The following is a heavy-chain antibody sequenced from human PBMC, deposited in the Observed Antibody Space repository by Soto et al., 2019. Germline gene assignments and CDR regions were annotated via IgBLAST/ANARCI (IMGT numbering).Heavy chain of an antibody. CDR3: AKAIGGCSSTTCYAADY. V-gene: IGHV3-23*01. Sequence: EVQLLESGGGLVQPGGSLRLSCAASGFTFSSYAMNWVRQAPGKGLEWVSAISGSGSNTYSADFVKGRLTISRDNSKNTLYLQVNSLRADDTAVYYCAKAIGGCSSTTCYAADYWGQGTLVTVSS. J-gene: IGHJ4*02. CDR2: ISGSGSNT. D-gene: IGHD2-2*01. CDR1: GFTFSSYA.